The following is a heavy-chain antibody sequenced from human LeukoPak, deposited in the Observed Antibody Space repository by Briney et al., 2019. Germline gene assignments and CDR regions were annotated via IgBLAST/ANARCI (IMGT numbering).Heavy chain of an antibody. D-gene: IGHD4-23*01. CDR1: GGSISSYY. CDR3: ARNDYGGNHDAEYFQH. V-gene: IGHV4-4*07. J-gene: IGHJ1*01. Sequence: SETLSLTCTVSGGSISSYYWSWIRQPAGRGLEWIGRIYTSGSTNYNPSLKSRVTMSVDTSKNQFSLKLSSVTAADTAVYYCARNDYGGNHDAEYFQHWGQGTLVTVSS. CDR2: IYTSGST.